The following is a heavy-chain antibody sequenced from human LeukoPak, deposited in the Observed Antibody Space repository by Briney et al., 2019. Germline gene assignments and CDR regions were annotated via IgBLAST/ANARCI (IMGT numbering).Heavy chain of an antibody. D-gene: IGHD4-17*01. J-gene: IGHJ5*02. CDR2: ISAYNGNT. Sequence: ASVKVSCKASGYTFTSYGISWVRQAPGQGLEWMGWISAYNGNTNYAQKLQGRVTMTTDTYTSTAYMELRSLRSDDTAVYYCARVDYGDSAFDPWGQGTLVTVSS. CDR3: ARVDYGDSAFDP. V-gene: IGHV1-18*01. CDR1: GYTFTSYG.